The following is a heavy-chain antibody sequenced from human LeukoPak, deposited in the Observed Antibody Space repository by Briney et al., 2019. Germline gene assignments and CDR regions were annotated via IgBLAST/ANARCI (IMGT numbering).Heavy chain of an antibody. V-gene: IGHV3-9*01. CDR1: GFTFDDYA. D-gene: IGHD3-9*01. CDR2: ISWNSGSI. J-gene: IGHJ4*02. CDR3: AKAPLRYFDWLYLYFDY. Sequence: GRSLRLSCAASGFTFDDYAMHWVRQAPGKGLEWVSGISWNSGSIGYADSVKGRFTISRDNAKNSLYLQMNSLRAEDTALYYCAKAPLRYFDWLYLYFDYWGQGTLVTVSS.